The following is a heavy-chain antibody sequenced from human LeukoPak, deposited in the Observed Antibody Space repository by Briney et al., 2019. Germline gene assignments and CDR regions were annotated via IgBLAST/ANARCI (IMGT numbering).Heavy chain of an antibody. CDR2: IYGSGST. D-gene: IGHD5-12*01. CDR3: ARVAYSGYDYRGYFDY. J-gene: IGHJ4*02. V-gene: IGHV4-4*07. CDR1: GASISSY. Sequence: SETLSLTCSVSGASISSYWSWIRQPAGKGLEWIGRIYGSGSTNYNPSLQSRITMSLDTSKNQFSLKLSSVTAADTAVFYCARVAYSGYDYRGYFDYWGQGTLVTVSS.